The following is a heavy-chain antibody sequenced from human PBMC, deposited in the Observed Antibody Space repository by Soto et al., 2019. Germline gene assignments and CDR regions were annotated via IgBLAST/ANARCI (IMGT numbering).Heavy chain of an antibody. J-gene: IGHJ6*02. CDR1: GFTFSSYW. Sequence: EVQLVESGGGLVQPGGSLRLSCAASGFTFSSYWMHWVRQAPGKGLVWVSRINSDGSSTSYADCVKGRFTISRYNANNTLYLQMNSLRAEDTAVYYCARASGYYYYSGMDVWGQGTTVTVSS. CDR2: INSDGSST. V-gene: IGHV3-74*01. CDR3: ARASGYYYYSGMDV.